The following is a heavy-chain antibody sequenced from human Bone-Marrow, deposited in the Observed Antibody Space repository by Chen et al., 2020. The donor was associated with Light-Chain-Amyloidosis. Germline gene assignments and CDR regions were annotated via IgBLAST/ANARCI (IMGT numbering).Heavy chain of an antibody. CDR3: ARMMTTVTTTDY. CDR2: INPISGSA. D-gene: IGHD4-17*01. J-gene: IGHJ4*02. CDR1: GYIFTKYY. Sequence: QVQLVQSGAEVKKPGASVKISCKASGYIFTKYYMHWVRQAPGEGFEWMGIINPISGSASYAEKFGGRVTMTRDTSTSTFYRELSSLKSEDTAVYYCARMMTTVTTTDYWGQGALVTVSS. V-gene: IGHV1-46*01.